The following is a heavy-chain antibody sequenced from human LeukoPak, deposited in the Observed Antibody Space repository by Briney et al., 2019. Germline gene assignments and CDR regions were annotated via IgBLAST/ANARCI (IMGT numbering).Heavy chain of an antibody. J-gene: IGHJ5*02. V-gene: IGHV4-61*02. D-gene: IGHD2-2*01. CDR1: GGSISSGSYY. CDR2: IYTSGST. Sequence: SQTLSLTCTVSGGSISSGSYYWSWIRQPAGKGLEWIGRIYTSGSTNYNPSLKSRVTISVDTSKNQFSLKLSSVTAADTAVYYCARDNFVVVPAAHNWFDPWGQGTLVTVSS. CDR3: ARDNFVVVPAAHNWFDP.